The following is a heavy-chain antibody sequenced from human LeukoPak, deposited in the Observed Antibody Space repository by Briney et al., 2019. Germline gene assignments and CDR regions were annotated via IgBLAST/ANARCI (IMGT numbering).Heavy chain of an antibody. V-gene: IGHV1-69*05. D-gene: IGHD2-15*01. Sequence: GASVKVSCKASGGTFSSYAISWVRQAPGQGLEWMGGIIPIFGTANYAQKFQGRVTITTDESTSTAYMELSSLRSEDTAVYYCARGPTYSSSSSCLQGEWGQGTLVTVSS. CDR2: IIPIFGTA. CDR1: GGTFSSYA. CDR3: ARGPTYSSSSSCLQGE. J-gene: IGHJ4*02.